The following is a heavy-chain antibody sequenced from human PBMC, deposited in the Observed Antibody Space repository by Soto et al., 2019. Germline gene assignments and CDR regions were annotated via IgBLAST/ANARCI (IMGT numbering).Heavy chain of an antibody. V-gene: IGHV3-73*01. CDR3: ISMTTVTSFSDY. CDR1: GFTFSASA. J-gene: IGHJ4*02. CDR2: IRSKANSYAT. Sequence: EVQLVESGGGLVQPGGSLKLSRAASGFTFSASAMHWVRQASGKGLEWVGRIRSKANSYATTYAASVKGRFTISRDDSKNMAYLQMNSLKTGDTAVYYCISMTTVTSFSDYWGQGTLVTVSS. D-gene: IGHD4-17*01.